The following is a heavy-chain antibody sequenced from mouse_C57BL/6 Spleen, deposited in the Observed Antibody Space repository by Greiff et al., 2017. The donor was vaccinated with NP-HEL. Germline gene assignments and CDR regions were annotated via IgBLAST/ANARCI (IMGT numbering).Heavy chain of an antibody. CDR2: IAPNSGGT. D-gene: IGHD4-1*01. Sequence: QVQLQQPGAELVKPGASVKLSCKASGYTFTSYWMHWVKQRPGRGLEWIGRIAPNSGGTKYNEKFKSKATLTVDKPSSTTYMQLSRLTSEDSAVYYCARGRELGDWFAYWGQGTLVTVSA. J-gene: IGHJ3*01. CDR1: GYTFTSYW. CDR3: ARGRELGDWFAY. V-gene: IGHV1-72*01.